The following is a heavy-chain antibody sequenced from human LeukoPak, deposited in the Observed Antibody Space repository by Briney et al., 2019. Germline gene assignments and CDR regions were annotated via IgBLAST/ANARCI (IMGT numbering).Heavy chain of an antibody. CDR1: GYSFTSYW. D-gene: IGHD4-17*01. J-gene: IGHJ4*02. Sequence: GESLKISCKGSGYSFTSYWIGWVRQMPGKGLEWMGIIYPGDSDTRYSPSFQGQVTISADKSISSAYLQRSSLKASDTAMYYCARIPTVAIFSSFDYWGQGTLVTVSS. CDR2: IYPGDSDT. CDR3: ARIPTVAIFSSFDY. V-gene: IGHV5-51*01.